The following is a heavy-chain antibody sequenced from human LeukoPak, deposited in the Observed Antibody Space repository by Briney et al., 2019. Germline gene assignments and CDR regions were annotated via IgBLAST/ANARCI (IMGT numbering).Heavy chain of an antibody. Sequence: GGSLRLSCAGSGFTFSSYWMTWVRQAPGKGLEWVANIKQDGSEKYYVDSVKGRFTISRDNAKNSLYLQMNSLRAEDTAVYYCVREARESGGSDYWGQGTLVTVSS. V-gene: IGHV3-7*01. J-gene: IGHJ4*02. CDR1: GFTFSSYW. CDR3: VREARESGGSDY. CDR2: IKQDGSEK. D-gene: IGHD3-10*01.